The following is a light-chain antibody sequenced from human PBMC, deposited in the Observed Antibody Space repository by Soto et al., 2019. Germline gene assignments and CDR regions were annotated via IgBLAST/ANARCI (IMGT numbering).Light chain of an antibody. CDR3: QSYDISLNNSV. CDR2: GGN. J-gene: IGLJ1*01. CDR1: SSNIGAPYD. V-gene: IGLV1-40*01. Sequence: QSVLTQPPSVSGAPGQGVTISCAGSSSNIGAPYDVHWYQHLPGTAPKLLLYGGNNRPSGVPDRFSGSRSGTSASLAITGLQAEDEADYYCQSYDISLNNSVFGTGTKGTVL.